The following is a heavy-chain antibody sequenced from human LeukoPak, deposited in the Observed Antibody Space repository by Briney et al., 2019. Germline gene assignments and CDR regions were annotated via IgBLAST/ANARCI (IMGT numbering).Heavy chain of an antibody. CDR1: GGSISSYY. V-gene: IGHV4-59*01. CDR3: ARVEAYSYGMDV. Sequence: PSETLSLTCTVSGGSISSYYWSWIRQPPGKGLEWIGYIYYSGSTNYNPSLKSRVTISVDTSKNQFSLKLGSVTAADTAVYYCARVEAYSYGMDVWGQGTTVTGSS. CDR2: IYYSGST. J-gene: IGHJ6*02. D-gene: IGHD3-16*01.